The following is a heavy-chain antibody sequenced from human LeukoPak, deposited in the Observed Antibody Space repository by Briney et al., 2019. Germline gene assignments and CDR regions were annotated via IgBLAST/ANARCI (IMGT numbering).Heavy chain of an antibody. Sequence: PSETLSLTCAVYGGSFSGYYWSWIRQPPGKGLEWIGEINHSGSSNYNPSLKSRVTISVDTSKNQFSLKPSSVTAADTAVYYCARLSITIFYPHYMDVWGKGTTVTVSS. CDR1: GGSFSGYY. V-gene: IGHV4-34*01. CDR2: INHSGSS. J-gene: IGHJ6*03. D-gene: IGHD3-9*01. CDR3: ARLSITIFYPHYMDV.